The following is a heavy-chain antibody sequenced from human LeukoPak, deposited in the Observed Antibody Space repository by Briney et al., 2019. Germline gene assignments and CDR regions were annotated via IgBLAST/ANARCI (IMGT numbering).Heavy chain of an antibody. CDR2: IYYSGST. V-gene: IGHV4-30-4*02. D-gene: IGHD1-26*01. CDR1: GGSISSGDYY. J-gene: IGHJ6*03. Sequence: SETLSLTCTVSGGSISSGDYYWSWIRQPPGKGLEWIGYIYYSGSTNYNPSLKSRVTISVDTSKNQFSLKLSSVTAADTAVYYCARVESGGYYYMDVWGKGTTVTVSS. CDR3: ARVESGGYYYMDV.